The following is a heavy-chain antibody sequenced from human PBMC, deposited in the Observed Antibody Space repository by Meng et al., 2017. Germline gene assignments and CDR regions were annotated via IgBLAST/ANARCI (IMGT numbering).Heavy chain of an antibody. Sequence: VGLVQSGSGVKRPGASVKVSCKASGYTFTSFAMKWVRQAPGQGVEWMGLINTNPGNPTYAQGFTGRFVFSLDTSVSTEYLKISSLKAEDTAVYYCARMGIAVAGTLGWEDYWGQGTLVTVSS. CDR1: GYTFTSFA. J-gene: IGHJ4*02. D-gene: IGHD6-19*01. CDR3: ARMGIAVAGTLGWEDY. CDR2: INTNPGNP. V-gene: IGHV7-4-1*02.